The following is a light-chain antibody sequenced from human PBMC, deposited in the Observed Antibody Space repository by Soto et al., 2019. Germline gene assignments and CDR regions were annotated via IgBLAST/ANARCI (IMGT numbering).Light chain of an antibody. J-gene: IGKJ1*01. Sequence: MQLTQSPSSLYETVGDRVTITCRASQDIRNNLGWYQQKPGKAPKLLIYAASSLQSGVPSRFSDSGSGTDFTLTITSLQPEDFATYYCLQDYNYPCTLGQGTRVDSK. V-gene: IGKV1-6*01. CDR3: LQDYNYPCT. CDR2: AAS. CDR1: QDIRNN.